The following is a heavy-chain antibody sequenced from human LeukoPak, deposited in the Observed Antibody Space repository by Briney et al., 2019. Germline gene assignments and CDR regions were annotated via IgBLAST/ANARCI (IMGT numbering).Heavy chain of an antibody. J-gene: IGHJ3*02. D-gene: IGHD3-10*01. CDR1: GYTFTDYY. CDR2: INPNSGGT. V-gene: IGHV1-2*04. CDR3: ARDRTTMVRGVTNDAFDI. Sequence: ASVKVSCKASGYTFTDYYMHWVRQAPGQGLGWMGWINPNSGGTNYAQKFQGWVTMTRDTSISTAYMELSRLRSDDTAVYYCARDRTTMVRGVTNDAFDIWGQGTMVAVSS.